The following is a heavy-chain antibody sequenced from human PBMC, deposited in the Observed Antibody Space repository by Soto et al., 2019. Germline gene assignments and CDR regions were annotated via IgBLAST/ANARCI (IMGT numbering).Heavy chain of an antibody. D-gene: IGHD5-12*01. Sequence: GGSLRLSCAASGFTFSSYWMHWVRQAPGKGLVWVSRINSDGSSTSYADSVKGRFTISRDNAKNTLYLQMNSLRAEDTAVYYCARAGVATIYPGNNWFDPWGQGTLVTVS. J-gene: IGHJ5*02. CDR1: GFTFSSYW. V-gene: IGHV3-74*01. CDR3: ARAGVATIYPGNNWFDP. CDR2: INSDGSST.